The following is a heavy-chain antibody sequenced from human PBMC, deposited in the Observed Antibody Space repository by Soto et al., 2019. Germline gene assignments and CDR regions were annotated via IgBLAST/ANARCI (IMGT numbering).Heavy chain of an antibody. CDR2: IIPIFGTA. V-gene: IGHV1-69*06. J-gene: IGHJ6*02. D-gene: IGHD5-18*01. Sequence: AAVKCSCKASGGTFSSYAISWVRQAPGQGLDCMGGIIPIFGTANYAQKFQGRVTITADKSTSTAYMELSSLRSEDTAVYYCATGLESLYTSTVKAAKVRNYGYYGMDVWGQGTRVTASS. CDR3: ATGLESLYTSTVKAAKVRNYGYYGMDV. CDR1: GGTFSSYA.